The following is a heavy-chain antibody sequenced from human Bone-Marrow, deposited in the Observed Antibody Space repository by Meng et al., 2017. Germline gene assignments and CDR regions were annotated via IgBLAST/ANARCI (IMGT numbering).Heavy chain of an antibody. D-gene: IGHD3-9*01. Sequence: GGSLRLSCAASGFAFDDFAMHWVRQAPGKGLEWVSGISWNSGSIHYADSVKGRFTISRDNAKNSLYLQMNSLRVDDMALYYCAKGSYYDILTGYYFDYWGRGTLVIVSS. CDR1: GFAFDDFA. V-gene: IGHV3-9*03. CDR3: AKGSYYDILTGYYFDY. CDR2: ISWNSGSI. J-gene: IGHJ4*02.